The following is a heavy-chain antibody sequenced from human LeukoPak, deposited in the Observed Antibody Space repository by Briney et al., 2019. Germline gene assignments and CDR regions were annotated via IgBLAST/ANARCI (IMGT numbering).Heavy chain of an antibody. CDR1: GGTFSSYA. CDR3: AREISLNFGVVIPYYFDY. J-gene: IGHJ4*02. D-gene: IGHD3-3*01. Sequence: GASVKVSCKASGGTFSSYAISWVRQAPGQGLEWMGGIIPIFGTANYAQKFQGRVTITADESTSTAYMELSSLRSEDTAVYYCAREISLNFGVVIPYYFDYWGQGTLVTVSS. V-gene: IGHV1-69*13. CDR2: IIPIFGTA.